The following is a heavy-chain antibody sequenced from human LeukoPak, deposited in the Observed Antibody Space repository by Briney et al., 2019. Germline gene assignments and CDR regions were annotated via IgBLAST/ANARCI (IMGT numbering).Heavy chain of an antibody. CDR3: AKTDSAEGTFEI. Sequence: GESLKISCQASGYVFGFYWIAWVRQMPGKGLEWIGVIYPGDDDTRYGPSMQGQVIISADTSINTAYLHLNSLKASDTAIYYCAKTDSAEGTFEIWGQGTMVTVSS. CDR1: GYVFGFYW. V-gene: IGHV5-51*01. CDR2: IYPGDDDT. J-gene: IGHJ3*02. D-gene: IGHD1-14*01.